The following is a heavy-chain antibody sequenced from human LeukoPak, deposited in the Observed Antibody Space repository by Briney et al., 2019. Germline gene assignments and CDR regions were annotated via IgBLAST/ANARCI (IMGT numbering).Heavy chain of an antibody. J-gene: IGHJ6*02. CDR1: RCTFSSYS. CDR3: ARDWNPYDFWSGFAREMDV. V-gene: IGHV3-21*01. D-gene: IGHD3-3*01. Sequence: GGSLRLSCAASRCTFSSYSMNWVRQAPGKGLEWVSCISSSSSYIYYADSVKGRFTISGDNAKNSLYLQMNGLRAEDTAVYYCARDWNPYDFWSGFAREMDVWGQGTTVTVSS. CDR2: ISSSSSYI.